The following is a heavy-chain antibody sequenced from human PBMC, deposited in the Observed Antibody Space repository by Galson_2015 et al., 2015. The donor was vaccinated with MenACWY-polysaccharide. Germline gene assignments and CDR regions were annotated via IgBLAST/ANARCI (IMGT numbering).Heavy chain of an antibody. CDR2: ISSSRSYI. D-gene: IGHD2/OR15-2a*01. V-gene: IGHV3-21*01. CDR3: ARHLSSRDHLDGMDV. Sequence: SLLLSCSASCFPFRLSLLTWFLPSPGKGLEWVSSISSSRSYIYYADSVKGRFTISRDNAKNSLYLKMNSLRAEDTAVYYCARHLSSRDHLDGMDVWGQGTTVTVSS. CDR1: CFPFRLSL. J-gene: IGHJ6*02.